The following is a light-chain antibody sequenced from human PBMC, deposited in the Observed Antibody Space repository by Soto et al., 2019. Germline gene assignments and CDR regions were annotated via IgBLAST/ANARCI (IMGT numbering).Light chain of an antibody. Sequence: ASVGHRDTVTCRASHDISTYLNWYQQRPGKAPKLLIYAASSLQSGVPSRFIGSGCERHVTHVSSSRIPAEPLTRYLRHSYNIPVTFRQGTRLEIK. CDR1: HDISTY. CDR2: AAS. CDR3: RHSYNIPVT. V-gene: IGKV1-39*01. J-gene: IGKJ5*01.